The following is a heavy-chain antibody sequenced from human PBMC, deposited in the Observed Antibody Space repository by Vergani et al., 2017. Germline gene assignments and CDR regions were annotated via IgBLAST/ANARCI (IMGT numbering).Heavy chain of an antibody. CDR1: GFTFSSYA. J-gene: IGHJ4*02. V-gene: IGHV3-23*01. CDR2: ISDGGGRT. Sequence: EVQLLESGGGLEQPEKSLRLSCAASGFTFSSYAMSWVRQAPGKGLEWVSSISDGGGRTHYADSGKGRFTISRVNSKNTLSLQMNSLTAADTAVYYCAKGHLGYCSGGSCYYFDFWGQGTLVTVSS. CDR3: AKGHLGYCSGGSCYYFDF. D-gene: IGHD2-15*01.